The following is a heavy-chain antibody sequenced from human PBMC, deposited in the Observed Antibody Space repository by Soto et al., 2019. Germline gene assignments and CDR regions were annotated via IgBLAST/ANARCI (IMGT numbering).Heavy chain of an antibody. Sequence: SETLSLTCTVSGGSISSSSYYWSWILHPPGEGLEWIGYISYSGNTYSNPSLTGRVTISVDTSKNQFSLKLSSVTAADTAVYYCARRRGSNIGYWGQGTLVTVSS. CDR2: ISYSGNT. D-gene: IGHD5-12*01. CDR1: GGSISSSSYY. CDR3: ARRRGSNIGY. J-gene: IGHJ4*02. V-gene: IGHV4-30-4*01.